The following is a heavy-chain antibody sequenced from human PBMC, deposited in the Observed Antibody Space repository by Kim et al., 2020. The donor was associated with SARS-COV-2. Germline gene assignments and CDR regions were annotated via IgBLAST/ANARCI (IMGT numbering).Heavy chain of an antibody. D-gene: IGHD4-17*01. CDR2: IYYSGST. CDR3: ARAPLRRHGMDV. J-gene: IGHJ6*02. CDR1: GGSISSYY. V-gene: IGHV4-59*13. Sequence: SETLSLTCTVSGGSISSYYWIWIRQPPGKGLEWIGYIYYSGSTNYNPSLKSRVTISVDTSKNQFSLKLSSVTAADTAVYYCARAPLRRHGMDVWGQGTTVTVSS.